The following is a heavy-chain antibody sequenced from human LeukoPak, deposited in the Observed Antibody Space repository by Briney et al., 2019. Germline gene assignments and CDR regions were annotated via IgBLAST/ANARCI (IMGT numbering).Heavy chain of an antibody. V-gene: IGHV4-59*01. CDR1: GGSIRHYY. J-gene: IGHJ6*02. D-gene: IGHD3-22*01. Sequence: PSETLSLTCTVSGGSIRHYYWSWIRQPPGKGLEWIGYIYYSGSTNYNPSLKSRVTISVDTSKNQFSLKLSSVTAADTAVYYCARGSSHRADYDSSGYNYYYYGMDVWGQGTTVTVSS. CDR2: IYYSGST. CDR3: ARGSSHRADYDSSGYNYYYYGMDV.